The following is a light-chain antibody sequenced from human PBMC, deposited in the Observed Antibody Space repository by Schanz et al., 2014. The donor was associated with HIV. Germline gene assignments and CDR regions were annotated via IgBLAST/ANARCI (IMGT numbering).Light chain of an antibody. CDR3: QQSYSAPRT. Sequence: EIVMTQSPVTLSVSPGERVTLSCRASRSVNSNLAWYQQKPGQAPRLLIYRASTRAPSFPARFSGSGSGTEFTLTISSLQSEDFATYYCQQSYSAPRTFGQGTRVEIK. CDR2: RAS. V-gene: IGKV3-15*01. CDR1: RSVNSN. J-gene: IGKJ1*01.